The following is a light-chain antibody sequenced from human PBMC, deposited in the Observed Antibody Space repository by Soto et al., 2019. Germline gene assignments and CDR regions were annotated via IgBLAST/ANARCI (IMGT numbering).Light chain of an antibody. CDR1: NSNIGNNY. CDR2: DNN. Sequence: QSVLTQPPSVSAAPGQKVTISCSGSNSNIGNNYVSWYQQLPGTAPKLLIYDNNKRPSGIPDRFSGSKSGTSATLGITGLQTRDEADYYCGTWDSSLSAGGVFGGGTKLTVL. J-gene: IGLJ2*01. V-gene: IGLV1-51*01. CDR3: GTWDSSLSAGGV.